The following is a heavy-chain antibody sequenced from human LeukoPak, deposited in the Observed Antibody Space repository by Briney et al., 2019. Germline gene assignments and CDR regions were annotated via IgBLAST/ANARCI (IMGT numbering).Heavy chain of an antibody. CDR1: VGSISSGSYY. Sequence: SETLSLTCTVSVGSISSGSYYWSWIRQPAGKGLEWIGRIYTSGSTNYNPSLKSRVTISVDTSKNQFSLKLSSVTAADTAVYYCASSGVMVYAGYMDVWGKGTTVTVSS. CDR3: ASSGVMVYAGYMDV. CDR2: IYTSGST. D-gene: IGHD2-8*01. V-gene: IGHV4-61*02. J-gene: IGHJ6*03.